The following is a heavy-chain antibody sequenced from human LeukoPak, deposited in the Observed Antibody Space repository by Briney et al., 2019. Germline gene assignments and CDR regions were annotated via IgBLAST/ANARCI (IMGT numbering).Heavy chain of an antibody. Sequence: SETLSLTCTVSGGSISSSSYYWGWIPQPPGKGLEWIGEIYHSGSTNYNPSLKSRVTTSVDTSKNQFSLRLSSVTAADTAVYYCARLGLSGTSYYYYYMDVWGKGTTVIISS. CDR3: ARLGLSGTSYYYYYMDV. V-gene: IGHV4-39*07. CDR1: GGSISSSSYY. CDR2: IYHSGST. J-gene: IGHJ6*03. D-gene: IGHD1-26*01.